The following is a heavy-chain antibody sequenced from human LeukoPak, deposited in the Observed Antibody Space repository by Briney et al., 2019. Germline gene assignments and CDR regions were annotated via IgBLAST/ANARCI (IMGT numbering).Heavy chain of an antibody. J-gene: IGHJ4*02. V-gene: IGHV3-30*18. CDR3: AKIVSVAGYFDY. Sequence: GGSLRLSCAASGFTFSSYEMNWVRQAPGKGLEWVAVISYDGSNKYYADSVKGRFTISRDNSKNTLYLQMNSLRAEDTAVYYCAKIVSVAGYFDYWGQGTLVTVSS. D-gene: IGHD6-19*01. CDR1: GFTFSSYE. CDR2: ISYDGSNK.